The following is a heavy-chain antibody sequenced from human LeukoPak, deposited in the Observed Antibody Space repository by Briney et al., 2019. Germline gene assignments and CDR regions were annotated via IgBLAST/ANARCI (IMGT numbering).Heavy chain of an antibody. CDR3: ARAEWELPYFDY. V-gene: IGHV3-21*01. CDR2: ISSSSSYI. D-gene: IGHD1-26*01. CDR1: GFTFSSYS. J-gene: IGHJ4*02. Sequence: GGSLRPSCAASGFTFSSYSMNWVRQAPGKGLEWVSSISSSSSYIYYADSVKGRFTISRDNAKNSLYLQMNSLRAEDTAVYYCARAEWELPYFDYWGQGTLVTVSS.